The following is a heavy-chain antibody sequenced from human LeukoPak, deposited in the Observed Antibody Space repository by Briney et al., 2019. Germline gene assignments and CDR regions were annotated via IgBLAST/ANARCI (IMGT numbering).Heavy chain of an antibody. D-gene: IGHD1-26*01. V-gene: IGHV3-11*01. CDR3: ARDAGSGSFDY. CDR1: GFAFSDYY. Sequence: GGSLRLSCAAAGFAFSDYYMSWIRQAPGKGLEWVSYISSSGSTIYYADSVKGRFTISRDNAKNSLYLQMNSLRAEDTAVYYCARDAGSGSFDYWGQGTLVTVSS. J-gene: IGHJ4*02. CDR2: ISSSGSTI.